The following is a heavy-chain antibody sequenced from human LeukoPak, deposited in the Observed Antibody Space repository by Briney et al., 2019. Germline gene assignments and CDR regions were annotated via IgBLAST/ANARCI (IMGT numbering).Heavy chain of an antibody. Sequence: ASVKVSCKASGGTFSSYAISWVRRAPGQGLEWMGGIIPIFGTANYAQKFQGRVTITADESTSTAYMELSSLRSEDTAVYYCARRSIVGATTGNWFDPWGQGTLVTVSS. D-gene: IGHD1-26*01. CDR1: GGTFSSYA. J-gene: IGHJ5*02. CDR3: ARRSIVGATTGNWFDP. CDR2: IIPIFGTA. V-gene: IGHV1-69*01.